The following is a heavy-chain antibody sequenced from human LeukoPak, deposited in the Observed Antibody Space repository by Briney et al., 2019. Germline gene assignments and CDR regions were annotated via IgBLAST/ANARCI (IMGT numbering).Heavy chain of an antibody. CDR3: ARRIGYCSGGSCYPTNYFDY. D-gene: IGHD2-15*01. CDR1: GGSFSGYY. Sequence: SETLSLTCAVYGGSFSGYYWSWIRQPPGQGLEWFGEINHSGSTNYNPSLKSRVTISVDTSKNQFSLKLSSVTAADTAVYYCARRIGYCSGGSCYPTNYFDYWGQETLVTVSS. V-gene: IGHV4-34*01. J-gene: IGHJ4*02. CDR2: INHSGST.